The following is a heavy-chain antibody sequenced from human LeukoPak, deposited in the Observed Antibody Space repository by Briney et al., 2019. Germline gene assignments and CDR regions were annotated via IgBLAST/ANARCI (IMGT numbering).Heavy chain of an antibody. Sequence: GGSLRLSCVVSGLSFNKDVMSWFRQAPGKGLEWVSSVSHGGVSPNHADSVKGRFTISRDNSKNTLYLQMNSLRAEDTAVYYCAKDRVGYYGSGSSRFDPWGQGTLVTVSS. D-gene: IGHD3-10*01. CDR2: VSHGGVSP. J-gene: IGHJ5*02. CDR3: AKDRVGYYGSGSSRFDP. CDR1: GLSFNKDV. V-gene: IGHV3-23*01.